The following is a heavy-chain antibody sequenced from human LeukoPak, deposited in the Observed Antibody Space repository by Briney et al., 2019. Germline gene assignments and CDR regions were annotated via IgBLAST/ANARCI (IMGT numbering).Heavy chain of an antibody. CDR3: ARHIFPWIEVIAAEGNWFDP. V-gene: IGHV4-39*01. J-gene: IGHJ5*02. D-gene: IGHD6-13*01. CDR1: GGSISSSSYY. Sequence: SETLSLTCTVSGGSISSSSYYWGWIRQPPGKGLEWIGSIYYSGSTYYNPSLKSRVTISVDTSKNQFSLKLSSVTAADTAVYYCARHIFPWIEVIAAEGNWFDPWGQGTLVTVSS. CDR2: IYYSGST.